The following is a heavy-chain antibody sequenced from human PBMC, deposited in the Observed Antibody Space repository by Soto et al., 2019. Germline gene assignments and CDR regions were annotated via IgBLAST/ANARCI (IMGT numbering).Heavy chain of an antibody. Sequence: EVQLLESGGGLVQPGGSLRLSCTVSGVTFSNYAMNWVRQAPGKGLEWVSSLSGSGGTTYYADSVKGRFTISRDNSKNTVYLQVTNLRAEDTAVYFCARDQTDSGGYSDSWGQGTLVTVSS. CDR1: GVTFSNYA. CDR3: ARDQTDSGGYSDS. J-gene: IGHJ4*02. D-gene: IGHD2-15*01. V-gene: IGHV3-23*01. CDR2: LSGSGGTT.